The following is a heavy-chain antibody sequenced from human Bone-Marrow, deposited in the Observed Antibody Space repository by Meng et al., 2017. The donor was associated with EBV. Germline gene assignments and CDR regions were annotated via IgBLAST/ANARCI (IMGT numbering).Heavy chain of an antibody. Sequence: RLQESAPGLVQPSVTLSLTCTVSGGSINSAEYQWGWIRQPPGKGLEWIGIVYYLGGTHYSPSLSSRLSISIDTSKNQFSLKLTSATAADTAVYYCARGTPFDYWGPGILVTVSS. CDR3: ARGTPFDY. V-gene: IGHV4-39*07. D-gene: IGHD3-16*01. CDR2: VYYLGGT. CDR1: GGSINSAEYQ. J-gene: IGHJ4*02.